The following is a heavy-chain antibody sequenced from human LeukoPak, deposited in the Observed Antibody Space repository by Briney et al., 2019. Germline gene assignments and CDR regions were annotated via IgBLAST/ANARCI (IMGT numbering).Heavy chain of an antibody. Sequence: ASVKVSCKASGYTFTGYYMHWVRQAPGQGLEWMGWINPNSGGINYAQKFQGRVTMTRDTSISTAYMELSRLRSDDTAVYYCARRGYDSSGYYYAADYWGQGTLVTVSS. V-gene: IGHV1-2*02. J-gene: IGHJ4*02. CDR2: INPNSGGI. D-gene: IGHD3-22*01. CDR3: ARRGYDSSGYYYAADY. CDR1: GYTFTGYY.